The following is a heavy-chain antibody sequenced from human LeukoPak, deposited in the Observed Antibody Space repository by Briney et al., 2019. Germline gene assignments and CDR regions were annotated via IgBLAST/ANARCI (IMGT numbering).Heavy chain of an antibody. CDR3: AKTESQAYYYYGMDV. D-gene: IGHD1-14*01. CDR1: GFTFSGYA. V-gene: IGHV3-23*01. CDR2: ISSRGGST. Sequence: GGSLRLSCAASGFTFSGYAMTRVRQAPGKGLEWVSAISSRGGSTYYADSVKGRFTISRDNSKNTLYLQMNSLRAEDTAVYYCAKTESQAYYYYGMDVWGQGTTVTVSS. J-gene: IGHJ6*02.